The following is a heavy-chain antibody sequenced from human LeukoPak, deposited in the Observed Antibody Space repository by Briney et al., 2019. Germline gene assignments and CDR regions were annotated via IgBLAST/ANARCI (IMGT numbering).Heavy chain of an antibody. CDR3: AKDLVVIGRWFDP. CDR1: GFRFSSFG. J-gene: IGHJ5*02. V-gene: IGHV3-23*01. Sequence: AGGSLRLSCAASGFRFSSFGMSWVRQAPGKGPEWVSFISGNGGRTDYAESVKGRFTISRDNSKNTLYLQMNSLRAEDTAVYYCAKDLVVIGRWFDPWGQGTLVTVSS. D-gene: IGHD2/OR15-2a*01. CDR2: ISGNGGRT.